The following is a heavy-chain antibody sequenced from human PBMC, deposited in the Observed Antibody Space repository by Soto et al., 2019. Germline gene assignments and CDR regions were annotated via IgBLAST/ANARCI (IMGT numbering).Heavy chain of an antibody. J-gene: IGHJ6*03. CDR3: ARDTRNDYDILTGYLRGSYMDV. Sequence: EVQLVESGGGLVQPGGSLRLSCAASGFTFSSYSMNWVRQAPGKGLEWVSYISSSSSTIYYADSVKGRFTISRDNAKNSLYLQMNSRRAEDTAVYYCARDTRNDYDILTGYLRGSYMDVWGKGTTVTVSS. CDR1: GFTFSSYS. V-gene: IGHV3-48*01. D-gene: IGHD3-9*01. CDR2: ISSSSSTI.